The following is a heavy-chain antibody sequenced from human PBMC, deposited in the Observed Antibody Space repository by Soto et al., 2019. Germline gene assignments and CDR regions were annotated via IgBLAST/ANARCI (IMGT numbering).Heavy chain of an antibody. V-gene: IGHV4-30-4*02. Sequence: SETLSLTCTVSGGSISSGDYYWSWIRQPPGKGLEWIGYIYYSGSTYYNPSLKSRVTISVDTSKNQFSLKLSSVTAADTAVYYCARAPYCSGGSCYPRPYYFDYWGQGTLVTVSS. CDR3: ARAPYCSGGSCYPRPYYFDY. CDR2: IYYSGST. J-gene: IGHJ4*02. CDR1: GGSISSGDYY. D-gene: IGHD2-15*01.